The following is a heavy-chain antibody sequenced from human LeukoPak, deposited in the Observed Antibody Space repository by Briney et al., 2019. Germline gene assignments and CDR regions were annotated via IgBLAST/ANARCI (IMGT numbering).Heavy chain of an antibody. V-gene: IGHV3-21*06. D-gene: IGHD1-1*01. CDR3: ARVEATTARSYYYYYMDV. J-gene: IGHJ6*03. CDR2: ITTGSSYI. Sequence: SGGSLRLSCSASGFSFTSYAMNWVRQAPGKGLEWVSSITTGSSYIYYADPVRGRFSVSRDNAKNSLYLEMNSLRAEDTAVYYCARVEATTARSYYYYYMDVWGKGTTVTVSS. CDR1: GFSFTSYA.